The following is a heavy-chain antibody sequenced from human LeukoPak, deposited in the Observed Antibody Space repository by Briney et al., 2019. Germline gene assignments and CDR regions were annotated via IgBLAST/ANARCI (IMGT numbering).Heavy chain of an antibody. CDR3: ARNFDS. J-gene: IGHJ4*02. CDR1: GFSFSTSS. D-gene: IGHD2/OR15-2a*01. Sequence: GGSLRLSCAASGFSFSTSSMSWVRQTPGKGLEWVSYITSSSSTIYYADSVKGRFTMSRDNAENSLYLQMNSLRAEDTAVYYCARNFDSWGQGTLVTVSS. CDR2: ITSSSSTI. V-gene: IGHV3-48*01.